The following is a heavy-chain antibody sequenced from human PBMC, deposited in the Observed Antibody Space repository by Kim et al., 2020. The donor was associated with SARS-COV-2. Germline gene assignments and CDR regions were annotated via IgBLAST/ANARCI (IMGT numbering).Heavy chain of an antibody. V-gene: IGHV3-23*01. Sequence: DAVKGRFSTTRDNSRNTLYLQMNSLGVEDTAIYYCAKELVLLSSLSFDYWGHGTLVTVSS. CDR3: AKELVLLSSLSFDY. J-gene: IGHJ4*01. D-gene: IGHD6-19*01.